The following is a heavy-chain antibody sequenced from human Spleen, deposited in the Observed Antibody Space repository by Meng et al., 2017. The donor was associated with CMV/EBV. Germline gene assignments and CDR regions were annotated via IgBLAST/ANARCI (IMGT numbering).Heavy chain of an antibody. CDR2: ISGSGGST. D-gene: IGHD1-7*01. CDR1: GFTFSSYA. CDR3: AKDKTGTTSAVVDY. V-gene: IGHV3-23*01. Sequence: GESLKISCAASGFTFSSYAMSWVRQAPGKGLEWVSAISGSGGSTYYADSVKGRFTISRDNSKNTLYLQMNSLRAEDTAVYYCAKDKTGTTSAVVDYWGQGTLVTVSS. J-gene: IGHJ4*02.